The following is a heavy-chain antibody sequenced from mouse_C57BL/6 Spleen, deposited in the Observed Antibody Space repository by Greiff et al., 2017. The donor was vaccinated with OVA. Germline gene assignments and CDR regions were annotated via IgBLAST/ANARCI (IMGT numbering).Heavy chain of an antibody. J-gene: IGHJ1*03. D-gene: IGHD2-2*01. CDR1: EYDFPSHD. Sequence: EVMLVEPGGGLVQPGESLKLSCESNEYDFPSHDMSWVRKTPEKRLELVAAINSDGGSTYYPDTMERRFTITRDNTKKTLYLQMSSLRSEDTALYYWARHGRNGYGHWYFDGWGTGTTVTVSS. V-gene: IGHV5-2*01. CDR2: INSDGGST. CDR3: ARHGRNGYGHWYFDG.